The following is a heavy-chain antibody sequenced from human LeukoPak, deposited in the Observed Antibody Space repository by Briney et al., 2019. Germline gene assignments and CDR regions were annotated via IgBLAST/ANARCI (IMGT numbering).Heavy chain of an antibody. Sequence: GGSLRLSCEASGFTFIAYAMTWVRQAPGQGLEWVSSIGSDNKPHYSESVKGRFAISRDNAKNSLYLQMNSLRAEDTAVYYCARPAPPGGIVNGFHIWCQGTMVTVSS. D-gene: IGHD3-16*02. V-gene: IGHV3-69-1*01. CDR1: GFTFIAYA. CDR2: IGSDNKP. CDR3: ARPAPPGGIVNGFHI. J-gene: IGHJ3*02.